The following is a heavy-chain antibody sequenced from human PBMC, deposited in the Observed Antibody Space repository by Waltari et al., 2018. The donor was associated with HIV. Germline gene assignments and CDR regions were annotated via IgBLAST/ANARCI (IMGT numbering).Heavy chain of an antibody. J-gene: IGHJ3*02. CDR2: IWYDGSNK. CDR3: AGFWGGYYGDDAINI. V-gene: IGHV3-33*01. D-gene: IGHD3-3*01. Sequence: QVQLVESGGGVVQPGRCLRLSCAATGFTVSRYRWHWVRQAPGKGLEWVAVIWYDGSNKNYADSVKGRFTISRDNSKNTLYLQMNSLRAEDTAVYYCAGFWGGYYGDDAINIWGQGTMVTVSS. CDR1: GFTVSRYR.